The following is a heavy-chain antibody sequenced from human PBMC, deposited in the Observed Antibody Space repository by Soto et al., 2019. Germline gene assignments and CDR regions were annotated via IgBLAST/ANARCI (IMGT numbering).Heavy chain of an antibody. Sequence: LRLSCAASGFTFSNAWMSWVRQAPGKGLEWVGRIKSKTDGGTTDYAAPVKGRFTISRDDSKNTLYLQMNSLKTEDTAVYYCTTETSREAVAGTDYWGQGTLVTVSS. J-gene: IGHJ4*02. CDR1: GFTFSNAW. CDR3: TTETSREAVAGTDY. V-gene: IGHV3-15*01. CDR2: IKSKTDGGTT. D-gene: IGHD6-19*01.